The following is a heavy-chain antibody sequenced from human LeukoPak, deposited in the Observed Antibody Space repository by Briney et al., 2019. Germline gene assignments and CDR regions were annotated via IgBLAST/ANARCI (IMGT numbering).Heavy chain of an antibody. V-gene: IGHV1-2*04. J-gene: IGHJ4*02. Sequence: GASVKVSCKASGYTFTSYDINWVRQATGQGLEWMGWMNPNSGGTNYAQKFQGWVTMTRDTSISTAYMELSRLRSDDTAVYYCAREARGLLPPRYFDYWGQGTLVTVSS. D-gene: IGHD3-10*01. CDR3: AREARGLLPPRYFDY. CDR2: MNPNSGGT. CDR1: GYTFTSYD.